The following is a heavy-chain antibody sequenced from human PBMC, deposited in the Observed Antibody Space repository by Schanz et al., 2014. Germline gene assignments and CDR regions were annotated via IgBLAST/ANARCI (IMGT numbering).Heavy chain of an antibody. J-gene: IGHJ4*02. CDR3: TTYCDGGCAIDN. Sequence: EVQLVESGGGLVQPRGSLRLSCAASEFSFSSFGMNWVRQAPGKGLEWVGRIKSKTDGGTTDYAAPVKGRFTISRDDAKNTLFLQMNRLKTEETAVYYCTTYCDGGCAIDNWGQGALVTVSS. V-gene: IGHV3-15*01. CDR1: EFSFSSFG. CDR2: IKSKTDGGTT. D-gene: IGHD6-19*01.